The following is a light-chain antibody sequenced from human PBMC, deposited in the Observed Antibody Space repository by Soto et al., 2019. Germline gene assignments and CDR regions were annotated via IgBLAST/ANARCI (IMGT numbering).Light chain of an antibody. CDR3: QQSYSTPAT. CDR2: AAS. V-gene: IGKV1-39*01. Sequence: DIQMTQSPSSLSASVVDRVTITCLASQSISSYLNWYQQKPGKAPKLLIYAASSLQSGVPSRFSGSGSGTDFTLTISSLQPEDFATYYCQQSYSTPATFGQGTRLEI. J-gene: IGKJ5*01. CDR1: QSISSY.